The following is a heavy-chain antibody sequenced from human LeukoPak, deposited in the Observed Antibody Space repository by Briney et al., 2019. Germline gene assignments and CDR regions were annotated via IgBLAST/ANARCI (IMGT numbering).Heavy chain of an antibody. CDR1: GFTFDDYV. V-gene: IGHV3-43*02. D-gene: IGHD2-21*02. Sequence: GGSLRLSCAASGFTFDDYVMHWVRQAPGKGLEWVSLITGDDSTTYYADSVKGRFTISRDNSKNSLYLQMNSLRTEDTALYYCAKSLVVTAIRQFFDYWGQGALVTVYS. CDR3: AKSLVVTAIRQFFDY. J-gene: IGHJ4*02. CDR2: ITGDDSTT.